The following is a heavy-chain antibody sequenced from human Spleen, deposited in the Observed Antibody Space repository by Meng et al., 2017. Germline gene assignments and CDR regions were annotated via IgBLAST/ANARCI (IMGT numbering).Heavy chain of an antibody. D-gene: IGHD5-12*01. CDR1: GYSFTHYW. V-gene: IGHV5-51*01. CDR3: VRRSGYAQRGADAFDI. CDR2: IYPGDSET. Sequence: GESLKISCKGSGYSFTHYWIGWVRRMPGKGLEWMGIIYPGDSETRYGPSLQGQVTISADKSITTAYLQWSSLKASDTAMYHCVRRSGYAQRGADAFDIWGQGTMVTVSS. J-gene: IGHJ3*02.